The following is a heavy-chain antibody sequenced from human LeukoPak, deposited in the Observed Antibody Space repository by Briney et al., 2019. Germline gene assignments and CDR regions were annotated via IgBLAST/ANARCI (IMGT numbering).Heavy chain of an antibody. CDR2: IYYSRST. V-gene: IGHV4-59*01. Sequence: PSETLSLTCTVSGGSISSYYWSWIRQPPGKGLEWIGYIYYSRSTNYNPSLKSRVTISVDTSKNQISLKLSSVTAADTAMYYCARSSSASEGYYYYYMDVWGKGTTVIVSS. J-gene: IGHJ6*03. D-gene: IGHD2-2*01. CDR3: ARSSSASEGYYYYYMDV. CDR1: GGSISSYY.